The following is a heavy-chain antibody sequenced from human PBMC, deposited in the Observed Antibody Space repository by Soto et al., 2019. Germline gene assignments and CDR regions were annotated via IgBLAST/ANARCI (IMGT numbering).Heavy chain of an antibody. CDR3: ARRDCSSTSCYYYYYMDV. Sequence: SETLSLTCAVSSGSISSSNWWSWVRQPPGKGLEWIGEIYHSGSTNYNPSLKSRVTISVDKSKNQFSLKLSSVTAADTAVYYCARRDCSSTSCYYYYYMDVWGKGTTVTVSS. D-gene: IGHD2-2*01. V-gene: IGHV4-4*02. CDR2: IYHSGST. J-gene: IGHJ6*03. CDR1: SGSISSSNW.